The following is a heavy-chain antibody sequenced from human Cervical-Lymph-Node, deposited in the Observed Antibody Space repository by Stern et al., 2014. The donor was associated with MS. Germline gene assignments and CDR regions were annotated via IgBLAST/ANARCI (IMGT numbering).Heavy chain of an antibody. CDR3: AKQVAGSAMDV. V-gene: IGHV3-23*04. CDR2: ISGSVGTT. CDR1: GFTFSSYA. Sequence: EVQLEESGGGLVQPGGSLRLSCAGSGFTFSSYAMSWVRQAPGKGLEWVSGISGSVGTTYHADSVEVRFTISRDNSKNTLYLHINSLRTDDTAVYYCAKQVAGSAMDVWGQGTTVTVSS. D-gene: IGHD5-12*01. J-gene: IGHJ6*02.